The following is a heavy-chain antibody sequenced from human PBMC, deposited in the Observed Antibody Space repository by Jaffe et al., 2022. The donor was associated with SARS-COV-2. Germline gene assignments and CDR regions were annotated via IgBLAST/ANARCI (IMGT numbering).Heavy chain of an antibody. CDR2: ISGSGGST. V-gene: IGHV3-23*01. CDR3: AKALTYGDYEVLRFDY. CDR1: GFTFSSYA. J-gene: IGHJ4*02. D-gene: IGHD4-17*01. Sequence: EVQLLESGGGLVQPGGSLRLSCAASGFTFSSYAMSWVRQAPGKGLEWVSAISGSGGSTYYADSVKGRFTISRDNSKNTLYLQMNSLRAEDTAVYYCAKALTYGDYEVLRFDYWGQGTLVTVSS.